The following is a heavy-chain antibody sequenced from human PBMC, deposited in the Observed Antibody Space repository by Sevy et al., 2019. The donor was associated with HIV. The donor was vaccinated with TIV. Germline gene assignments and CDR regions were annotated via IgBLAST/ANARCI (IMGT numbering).Heavy chain of an antibody. V-gene: IGHV1-18*01. J-gene: IGHJ5*02. CDR3: ASLPSSWSYGGGWFDP. D-gene: IGHD6-13*01. CDR2: ISAYNGNT. Sequence: ASVKVSCKASGYTFTSYGISWVRQAPGQGLEWMGWISAYNGNTNYAQKLQGRVTMTTDTSTSTAYMELRSLRSDDTAVYYCASLPSSWSYGGGWFDPWGQGTLVTVSS. CDR1: GYTFTSYG.